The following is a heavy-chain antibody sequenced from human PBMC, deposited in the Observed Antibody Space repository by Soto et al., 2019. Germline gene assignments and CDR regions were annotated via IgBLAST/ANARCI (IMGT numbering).Heavy chain of an antibody. CDR3: ARDKSGAPGLDWFDP. CDR2: IYYSGST. Sequence: SDTLSLTCTVSGGSISIGGYYWSWTRQHPGKGLEWIGYIYYSGSTYYNPSLKSRVTISVDTSKNQFSLKLSSVTAADTAVYYCARDKSGAPGLDWFDPWGQGTLVTVSS. J-gene: IGHJ5*02. CDR1: GGSISIGGYY. V-gene: IGHV4-31*03. D-gene: IGHD1-26*01.